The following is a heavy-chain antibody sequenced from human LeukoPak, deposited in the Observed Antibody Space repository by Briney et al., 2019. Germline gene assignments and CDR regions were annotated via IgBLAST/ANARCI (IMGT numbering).Heavy chain of an antibody. D-gene: IGHD6-13*01. CDR2: IGGSGDRT. V-gene: IGHV3-23*01. Sequence: GSLRLSCAASGFTFNIYAMTWVRQDPGKGLEWVSAIGGSGDRTYYADSVKGRFTISRDNSKNTLYLQMNSLRAEDTAVYYCAKDRTQQPYGIFDYWGQGTLVTVPS. J-gene: IGHJ4*02. CDR3: AKDRTQQPYGIFDY. CDR1: GFTFNIYA.